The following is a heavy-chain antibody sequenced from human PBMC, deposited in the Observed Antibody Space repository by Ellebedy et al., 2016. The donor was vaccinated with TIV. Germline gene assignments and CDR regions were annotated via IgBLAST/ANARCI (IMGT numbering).Heavy chain of an antibody. CDR3: ARGWWDVVVPAAKGYYYYMDV. CDR2: IYSSGST. CDR1: GGSISSYY. J-gene: IGHJ6*03. D-gene: IGHD2-2*01. V-gene: IGHV4-4*07. Sequence: SETLSLTXTVSGGSISSYYWSWIRQPAGKGLEWIGRIYSSGSTNYNPSLKSRVTISVDTSKNQFSLKLSSVTAADTAVYYCARGWWDVVVPAAKGYYYYMDVWGKGTTVTVSS.